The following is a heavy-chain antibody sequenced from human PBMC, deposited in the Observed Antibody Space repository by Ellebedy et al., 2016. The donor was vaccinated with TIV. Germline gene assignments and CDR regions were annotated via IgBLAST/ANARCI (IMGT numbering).Heavy chain of an antibody. V-gene: IGHV5-51*01. CDR1: GYSFPSFW. CDR3: ARQDTVDTAMFSN. CDR2: IYPGDFDT. Sequence: GESLKISCKGSGYSFPSFWIGWVRQMPGKGLEWMGVIYPGDFDTRYSPSFQGQVTISADKSISTAYLQWSSLKPSDTAMYYFARQDTVDTAMFSNWGQGTLVTVSS. D-gene: IGHD5-18*01. J-gene: IGHJ1*01.